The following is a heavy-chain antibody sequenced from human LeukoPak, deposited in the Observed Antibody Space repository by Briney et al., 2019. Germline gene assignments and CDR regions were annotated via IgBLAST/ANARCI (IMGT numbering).Heavy chain of an antibody. J-gene: IGHJ4*02. CDR1: GGTFSSYT. D-gene: IGHD1-26*01. CDR3: ARDRLLGAGDFDY. CDR2: IIPIFGTA. V-gene: IGHV1-69*05. Sequence: SVKVSCKASGGTFSSYTISWVRQAPGQGLEWMGRIIPIFGTANYAQKFQGRVTITTDESTSTAYMELSSLRSEDTAVYYCARDRLLGAGDFDYWGQGTLVTVSS.